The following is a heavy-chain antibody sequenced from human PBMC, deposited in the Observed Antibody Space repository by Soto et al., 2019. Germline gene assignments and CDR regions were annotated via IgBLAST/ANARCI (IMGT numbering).Heavy chain of an antibody. CDR3: ARPSVPATRGPLDY. D-gene: IGHD6-19*01. CDR2: VFYTGFT. CDR1: GGSISGSYYY. Sequence: SETLSLTCAVSGGSISGSYYYWGWLRQSPGRGPEWIGSVFYTGFTSYNPSLESRVSVSVDTSKNQFSLKVSAVTAADTAVYYCARPSVPATRGPLDYWGQGALVTVSS. J-gene: IGHJ4*02. V-gene: IGHV4-39*07.